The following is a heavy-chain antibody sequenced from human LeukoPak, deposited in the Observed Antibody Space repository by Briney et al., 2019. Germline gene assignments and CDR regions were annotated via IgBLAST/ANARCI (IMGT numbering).Heavy chain of an antibody. Sequence: GGSLRLSCAASGFTFSSYGMHWVRQAPGKGLEWVAFIRYDGSNKYYADSVKGRFTISRDNSKNTLYLQMNSLRAEDTAVYYCAKVAHYYDSSGRFDYWGQGTLVTVSS. D-gene: IGHD3-22*01. J-gene: IGHJ4*02. V-gene: IGHV3-30*02. CDR1: GFTFSSYG. CDR2: IRYDGSNK. CDR3: AKVAHYYDSSGRFDY.